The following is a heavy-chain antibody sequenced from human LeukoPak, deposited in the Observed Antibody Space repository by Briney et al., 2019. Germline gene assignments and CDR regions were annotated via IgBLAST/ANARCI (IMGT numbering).Heavy chain of an antibody. Sequence: GGSLRLSCAASGFTVSSNYMSWVRQAPGKGLKWVSVIYSGGSTYYADSVKGRFTISRDNSKNTLYLQMNSLRAEDTAVYYCARVGQRSGSYYYDAFDIWGQGTMVTVSS. V-gene: IGHV3-53*01. J-gene: IGHJ3*02. CDR1: GFTVSSNY. CDR3: ARVGQRSGSYYYDAFDI. D-gene: IGHD3-10*01. CDR2: IYSGGST.